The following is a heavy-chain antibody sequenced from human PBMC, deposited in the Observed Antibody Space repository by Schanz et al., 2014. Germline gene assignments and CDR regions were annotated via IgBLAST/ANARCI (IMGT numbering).Heavy chain of an antibody. Sequence: EVQLVESGGGLVQPGGSLRLSCEASGFTFRDYSMNWVRQAPGKGPEWISYISRDGTTSYYADSVKGRFTISRDNAKNSLYLEMTSLRGEDTAVYYCAKERIAAAWTFDYWGQGTLVTVSS. CDR1: GFTFRDYS. J-gene: IGHJ4*02. D-gene: IGHD6-13*01. CDR2: ISRDGTTS. CDR3: AKERIAAAWTFDY. V-gene: IGHV3-48*04.